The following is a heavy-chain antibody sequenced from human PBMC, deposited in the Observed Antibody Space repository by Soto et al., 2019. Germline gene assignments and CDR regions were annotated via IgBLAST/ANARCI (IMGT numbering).Heavy chain of an antibody. CDR1: GFTFSDYY. D-gene: IGHD2-15*01. Sequence: QVQLVESGGGLVKPGGSLRLSCAASGFTFSDYYMSWIRQAPGKGLEWVSYISSSSSYTNYADSVKGRFTISRDNAKNSLYLQMNSLRAEDTAVYYCARDPSPYCSGGSCYIPPNYYYGMDVWGQGTTVTVSS. CDR2: ISSSSSYT. CDR3: ARDPSPYCSGGSCYIPPNYYYGMDV. V-gene: IGHV3-11*06. J-gene: IGHJ6*02.